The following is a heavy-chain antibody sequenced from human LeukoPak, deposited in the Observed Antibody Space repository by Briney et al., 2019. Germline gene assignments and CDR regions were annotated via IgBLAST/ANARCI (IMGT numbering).Heavy chain of an antibody. V-gene: IGHV3-23*01. CDR2: IISSGGVT. CDR1: GFAFSSYA. D-gene: IGHD3-10*01. CDR3: ARDHGSGSYPLY. J-gene: IGHJ4*02. Sequence: GGSLRLSCAASGFAFSSYAMSWVRQAPGKGLEWVSSIISSGGVTYYADSLKGRFTISRDNAKNSLYLQMNSLRAEDTAVYYCARDHGSGSYPLYWGQGTLVTVSS.